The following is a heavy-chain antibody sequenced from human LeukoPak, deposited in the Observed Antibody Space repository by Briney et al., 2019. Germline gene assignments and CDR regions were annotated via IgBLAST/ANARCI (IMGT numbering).Heavy chain of an antibody. D-gene: IGHD4-17*01. Sequence: GGSLRLSCAASGFTFDDYAMHWVRQAPGKGLEWVSGISWNSGSIDYADSVRGRFTISRDNAKNSLYLQMDSLRPEDTALYYCAKDDSYGGNSNFDYWGQGTLVTVSS. J-gene: IGHJ4*02. CDR2: ISWNSGSI. CDR1: GFTFDDYA. V-gene: IGHV3-9*01. CDR3: AKDDSYGGNSNFDY.